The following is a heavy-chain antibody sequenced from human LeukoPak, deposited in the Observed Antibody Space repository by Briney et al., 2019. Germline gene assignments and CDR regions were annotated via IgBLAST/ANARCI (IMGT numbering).Heavy chain of an antibody. CDR2: IYYSGST. CDR3: ARGRGYSYGYYFDY. D-gene: IGHD5-18*01. V-gene: IGHV4-59*01. J-gene: IGHJ4*02. CDR1: GGSISSYY. Sequence: SETLSLTCTVSGGSISSYYWSWIRQPPGKGLEWIGYIYYSGSTNYNPSLKSRVTISVDTSKNQFSLKLSSVTAADTAVYYCARGRGYSYGYYFDYWGQGTLVTASS.